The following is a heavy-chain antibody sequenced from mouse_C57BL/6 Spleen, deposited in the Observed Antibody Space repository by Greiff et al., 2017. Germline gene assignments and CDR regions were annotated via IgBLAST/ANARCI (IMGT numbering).Heavy chain of an antibody. CDR3: VRDYYGSIAWFAY. CDR1: GFSFNTYA. D-gene: IGHD1-1*01. CDR2: IRSKSNNYAT. J-gene: IGHJ3*01. Sequence: EVKVVESGGGLVQPKGSLKLSCAASGFSFNTYAMNWVRQAPGKGLEWVARIRSKSNNYATYYADSVKDRFTISRDDSESMLYLQMNNFKTEDTAMYYCVRDYYGSIAWFAYWGQGTLVTVSA. V-gene: IGHV10-1*01.